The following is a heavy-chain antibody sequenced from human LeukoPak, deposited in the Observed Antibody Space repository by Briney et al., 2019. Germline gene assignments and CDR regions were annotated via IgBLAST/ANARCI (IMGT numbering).Heavy chain of an antibody. D-gene: IGHD6-13*01. Sequence: GGSLRLSCAASGFTFSGYSMNWVRQAPGKGLEWVSSISSSSSYIYYADSVKGRFTISRDNAKNSLYLQMNSLRAEDTAVYYCARVAAAGTRIFDYWGQGTLVTVSS. CDR2: ISSSSSYI. J-gene: IGHJ4*02. V-gene: IGHV3-21*01. CDR1: GFTFSGYS. CDR3: ARVAAAGTRIFDY.